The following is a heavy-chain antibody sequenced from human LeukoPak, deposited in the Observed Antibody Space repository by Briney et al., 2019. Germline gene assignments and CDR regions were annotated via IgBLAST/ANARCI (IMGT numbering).Heavy chain of an antibody. CDR2: IKSKTDGGTT. V-gene: IGHV3-15*01. D-gene: IGHD3-22*01. CDR1: GFTFSSYA. J-gene: IGHJ4*02. Sequence: GGSLRLSCAASGFTFSSYAMSWVRQAPGKGLEWVGRIKSKTDGGTTDFAAPVKGRFTISRDDSKNTLYLQMNSLKTEDTAVYYCTTRHYDSSVYYWRLEYWGQGTLVTVSS. CDR3: TTRHYDSSVYYWRLEY.